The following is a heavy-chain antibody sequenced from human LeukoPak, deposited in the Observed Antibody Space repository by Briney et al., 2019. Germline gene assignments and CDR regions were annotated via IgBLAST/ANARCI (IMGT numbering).Heavy chain of an antibody. CDR1: GFTFSSYA. V-gene: IGHV3-30-3*01. CDR2: ISYDGSNK. J-gene: IGHJ4*02. D-gene: IGHD4-17*01. CDR3: ARDYGDYVPYY. Sequence: PGRSPRLSCAASGFTFSSYAMHWVRQAPGKGLEWVAVISYDGSNKYYADSVKGRFTISRDNSKNTLYLQMNSLRAEDTAVYYCARDYGDYVPYYWGQGTLVTVSS.